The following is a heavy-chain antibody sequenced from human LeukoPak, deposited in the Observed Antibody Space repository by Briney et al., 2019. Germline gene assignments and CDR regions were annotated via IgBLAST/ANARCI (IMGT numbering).Heavy chain of an antibody. CDR3: ARRSSLLAFDI. CDR1: GYSISSGYY. D-gene: IGHD6-13*01. Sequence: PSXXXSLTCAVSGYSISSGYYWGWIRQPPGKGLEWVGSIYHSGSTYYNPSLKSRVTISVDTSKNQFSLKLSSVTAADTAVYYCARRSSLLAFDIWGQGTMVTVSS. J-gene: IGHJ3*02. CDR2: IYHSGST. V-gene: IGHV4-38-2*01.